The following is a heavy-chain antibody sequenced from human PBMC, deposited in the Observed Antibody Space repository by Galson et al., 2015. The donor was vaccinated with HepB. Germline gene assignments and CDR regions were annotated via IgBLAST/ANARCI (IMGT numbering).Heavy chain of an antibody. V-gene: IGHV3-21*01. J-gene: IGHJ6*02. D-gene: IGHD2-2*01. CDR1: GFTFSTYS. CDR2: ISKSSSDI. Sequence: SLRLSCAASGFTFSTYSMNWVRQAPGKGLEWVSSISKSSSDIYYPDSLKGRFTVSRDNAKSSLYLQMDSLRAEDTAVYYCARVNIIVVPGARYYYYYGVDVWGPGTTVTASS. CDR3: ARVNIIVVPGARYYYYYGVDV.